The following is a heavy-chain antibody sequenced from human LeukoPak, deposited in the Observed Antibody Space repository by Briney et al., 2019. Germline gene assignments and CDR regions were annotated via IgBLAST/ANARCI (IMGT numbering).Heavy chain of an antibody. CDR3: ARGPREIIRVMTF. CDR2: IYASGNT. Sequence: SETLSLTCTVSGGSISSYYWSWVRQPAGKGLEWIGRIYASGNTNYNPSLKGRVTMTVDTSKNQFSLNLSSVTAADTAVYYCARGPREIIRVMTFWGQGTLVTVSS. J-gene: IGHJ4*02. CDR1: GGSISSYY. D-gene: IGHD3-10*01. V-gene: IGHV4-4*07.